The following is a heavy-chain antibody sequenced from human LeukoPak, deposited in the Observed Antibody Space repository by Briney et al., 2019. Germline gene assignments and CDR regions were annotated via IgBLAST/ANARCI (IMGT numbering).Heavy chain of an antibody. V-gene: IGHV5-51*01. D-gene: IGHD5-24*01. Sequence: ASVKVSCKASGYSFTSYWIGWVRQVPGKGQEWMGLIWPDDSDKRYSPSFQGQVTISADKSISTAYLQWSSLKASDTAMYYCARQGKDGYRVVDYWGQGTLVTVSS. CDR2: IWPDDSDK. CDR3: ARQGKDGYRVVDY. CDR1: GYSFTSYW. J-gene: IGHJ4*02.